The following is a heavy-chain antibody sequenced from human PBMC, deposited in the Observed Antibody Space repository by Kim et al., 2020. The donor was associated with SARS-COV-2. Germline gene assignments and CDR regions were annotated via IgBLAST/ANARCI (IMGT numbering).Heavy chain of an antibody. Sequence: SETLSLTCAVYGGSFSGYYWSWIRQPPGKGLEWIGEINHSGRTNYNPSLKSRVTISVDTSKNQFSLKLSSVTAADTAVYYCASLSPPQWLVSSLDGMDVWGQGTTVTVSS. J-gene: IGHJ6*02. V-gene: IGHV4-34*01. D-gene: IGHD6-19*01. CDR3: ASLSPPQWLVSSLDGMDV. CDR1: GGSFSGYY. CDR2: INHSGRT.